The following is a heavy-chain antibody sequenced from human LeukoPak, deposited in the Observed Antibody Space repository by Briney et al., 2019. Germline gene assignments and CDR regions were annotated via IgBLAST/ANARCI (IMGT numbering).Heavy chain of an antibody. CDR3: ARVYSSGWKEAFDI. D-gene: IGHD6-19*01. V-gene: IGHV4-59*01. CDR1: GGSISSYY. J-gene: IGHJ3*02. Sequence: SETLSLTCTVSGGSISSYYWSWIRQPPGKGLEWIGYIYYSGSTNYNPSLKSRVTISVDTSKNQFSLKLSSVTAADTAVYYCARVYSSGWKEAFDIWGQGTMVTVSS. CDR2: IYYSGST.